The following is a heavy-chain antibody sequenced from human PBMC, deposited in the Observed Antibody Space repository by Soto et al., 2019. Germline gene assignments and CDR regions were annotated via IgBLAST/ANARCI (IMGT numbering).Heavy chain of an antibody. CDR2: ISAYNGNT. CDR3: ARAPDASGSYYRWFDP. D-gene: IGHD1-26*01. V-gene: IGHV1-18*01. J-gene: IGHJ5*02. Sequence: GASVQVSCKASGYTFTSYCISWVRQAPGQGLEWMGWISAYNGNTNYAQKLQGRVTMTTDTSTSTAYMELRSLRSDDTAVYYCARAPDASGSYYRWFDPWGQGTLVTVSS. CDR1: GYTFTSYC.